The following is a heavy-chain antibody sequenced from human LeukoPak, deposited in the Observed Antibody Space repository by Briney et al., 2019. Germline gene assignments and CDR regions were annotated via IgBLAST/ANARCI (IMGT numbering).Heavy chain of an antibody. D-gene: IGHD2-2*01. CDR1: GYTFTGYY. CDR3: ARDGSYCSSTSCYFDY. V-gene: IGHV1-2*02. CDR2: INPNSGGT. Sequence: ASVKVSCKASGYTFTGYYMHWVRQAPGQGLEWMGWINPNSGGTNYAQKFQGRVTMTRDTSISTAYMELSRLRSDDTAVYYCARDGSYCSSTSCYFDYWGQGTLVTVSS. J-gene: IGHJ4*02.